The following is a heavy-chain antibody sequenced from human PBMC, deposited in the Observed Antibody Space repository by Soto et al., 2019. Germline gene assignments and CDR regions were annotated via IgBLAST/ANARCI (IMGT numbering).Heavy chain of an antibody. CDR1: GYSFSTYR. Sequence: GESLKVSCKGSGYSFSTYRIGWISQMPGKGLEWMGIIYPGDSYTNYSPSFQGQVTISADKSISTPYLQWSSLKASDTAMYYCARPAATVAFDVWGQGTMVTVSS. CDR2: IYPGDSYT. J-gene: IGHJ3*01. D-gene: IGHD1-1*01. CDR3: ARPAATVAFDV. V-gene: IGHV5-51*01.